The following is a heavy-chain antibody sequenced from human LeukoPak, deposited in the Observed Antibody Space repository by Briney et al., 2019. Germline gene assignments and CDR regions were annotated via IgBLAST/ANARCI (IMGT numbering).Heavy chain of an antibody. Sequence: GGSLRLSCAVSGFSVSAHYMSWVRQAPGKGLECVSFLYTGGDTYYADSVKGRFTISRDNSKNTLYLQMNGLRAEDTAVYYCARGPVSRGIFDYWGQGTLVTVSS. D-gene: IGHD1-26*01. CDR3: ARGPVSRGIFDY. CDR2: LYTGGDT. J-gene: IGHJ4*02. CDR1: GFSVSAHY. V-gene: IGHV3-53*01.